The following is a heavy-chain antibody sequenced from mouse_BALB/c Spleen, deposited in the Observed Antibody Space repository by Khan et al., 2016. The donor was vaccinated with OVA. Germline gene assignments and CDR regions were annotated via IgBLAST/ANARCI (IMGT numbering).Heavy chain of an antibody. CDR2: INTHTGEP. J-gene: IGHJ4*01. Sequence: QIQLVQSGPELKKPGETVKISCKASGYTFTKFGMNWVKQAPGKGLEWMGWINTHTGEPTYADDFKGRFAFSLETSASTAYLQINNLKDEDTATYFCARPPYFSYTLDYWGQGTSVTVSS. V-gene: IGHV9-3-1*01. D-gene: IGHD2-10*01. CDR1: GYTFTKFG. CDR3: ARPPYFSYTLDY.